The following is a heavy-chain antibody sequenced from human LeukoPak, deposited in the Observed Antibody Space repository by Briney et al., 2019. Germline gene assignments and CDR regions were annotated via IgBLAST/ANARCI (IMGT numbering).Heavy chain of an antibody. V-gene: IGHV3-15*04. CDR3: TTTTVTAWLNALDI. D-gene: IGHD2-21*02. CDR1: GFTFSEAW. J-gene: IGHJ3*02. CDR2: IESETDGGTT. Sequence: GESLRLSCAASGFTFSEAWMSWVRQAPGKGLEWVGRIESETDGGTTHYAAPVKGRFIISRDDSNNTLYLQMNSLKTEDTAVYYCTTTTVTAWLNALDIWGQGTMVTVSS.